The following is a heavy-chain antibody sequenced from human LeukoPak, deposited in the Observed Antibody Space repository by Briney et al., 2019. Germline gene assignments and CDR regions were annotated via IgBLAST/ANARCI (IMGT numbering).Heavy chain of an antibody. Sequence: GGSLRLSCAASGFTFSNAWMSWVRQAPGKGLEWVSAISGSGGSTYYADSVKGRFTISRDNSKNTLYLQMNSLRAEDTAVYYCAKVAYGDYFNWFDPWGQGTLVTVSS. J-gene: IGHJ5*02. CDR3: AKVAYGDYFNWFDP. CDR2: ISGSGGST. D-gene: IGHD4-17*01. V-gene: IGHV3-23*01. CDR1: GFTFSNAW.